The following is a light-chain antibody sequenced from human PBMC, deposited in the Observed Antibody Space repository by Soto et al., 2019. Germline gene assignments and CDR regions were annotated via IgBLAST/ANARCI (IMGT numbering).Light chain of an antibody. CDR2: DAS. J-gene: IGKJ3*01. Sequence: EIVLTQSPATLSLSPGERATLSCRASQSVSSTYLAWYQQKPGLAPRLLIYDASSRATGIPDRFSGSGSGTDFTLTISRLEPEDFAVYYCQQYGSSPFTFGPGTKLDIK. CDR1: QSVSSTY. V-gene: IGKV3D-20*01. CDR3: QQYGSSPFT.